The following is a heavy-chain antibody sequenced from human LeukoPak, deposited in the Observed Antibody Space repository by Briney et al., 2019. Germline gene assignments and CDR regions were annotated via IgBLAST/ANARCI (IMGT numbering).Heavy chain of an antibody. CDR1: GFTFDDYT. Sequence: TGGSLRLSCAASGFTFDDYTMHWVRQAPGKGLEWISLISWDGGTTYYADSVKARFTISRDNSKNSLFLQMSSLRTEDTALYYCAKLPDYYDGSGYGHWGQGTLVTVSS. V-gene: IGHV3-43*01. CDR2: ISWDGGTT. D-gene: IGHD3-22*01. J-gene: IGHJ4*02. CDR3: AKLPDYYDGSGYGH.